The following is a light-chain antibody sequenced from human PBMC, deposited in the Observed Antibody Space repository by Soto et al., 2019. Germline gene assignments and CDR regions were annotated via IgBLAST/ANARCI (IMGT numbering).Light chain of an antibody. CDR2: AAS. Sequence: DIPMTQSPSTLSASVGDRVTITCRASQSVNGWLAWYQQKPGKAPKLLIYAASNLESGVPSRFSGSGSGTEFTLTISSLQPDDSATYYCQRYNSNPWTFGKGTKVEVK. CDR1: QSVNGW. J-gene: IGKJ1*01. V-gene: IGKV1-5*01. CDR3: QRYNSNPWT.